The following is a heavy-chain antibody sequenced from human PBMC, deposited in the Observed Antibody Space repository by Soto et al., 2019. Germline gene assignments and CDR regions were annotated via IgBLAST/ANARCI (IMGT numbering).Heavy chain of an antibody. CDR2: IIPIFGTA. J-gene: IGHJ6*02. CDR1: GGTFSSYA. V-gene: IGHV1-69*13. Sequence: EASVKVSCKASGGTFSSYAISWVRQAPGQGLEWMGGIIPIFGTANYAQKFQGRVTITADESTSTAYMELSSLRSEDTAVYYCAYYYDSSGYYYYYGMDVWGQGATVTVSS. CDR3: AYYYDSSGYYYYYGMDV. D-gene: IGHD3-22*01.